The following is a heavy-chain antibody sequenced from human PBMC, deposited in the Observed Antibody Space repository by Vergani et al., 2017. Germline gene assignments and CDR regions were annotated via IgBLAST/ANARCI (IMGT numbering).Heavy chain of an antibody. V-gene: IGHV3-23*01. D-gene: IGHD3-10*01. CDR1: GFTFSSYA. CDR3: AKDLLLFYGSGSCFDY. J-gene: IGHJ4*02. CDR2: ISGSGGST. Sequence: EVQLLESGGGLVQPGGSLRLSCAASGFTFSSYAMSWVLQAPGKGLEWVSAISGSGGSTYYADSVKGRFTISRDNSKNTLYLQMNSLRAEDTAVYYCAKDLLLFYGSGSCFDYWGQGTLVTVSS.